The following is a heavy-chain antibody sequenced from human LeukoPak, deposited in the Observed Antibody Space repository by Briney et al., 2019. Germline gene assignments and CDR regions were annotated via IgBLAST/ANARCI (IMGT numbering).Heavy chain of an antibody. CDR3: ARGKTSQNIVTRKTYNWFDP. CDR1: GFTFSSYG. CDR2: ISSSSDYI. J-gene: IGHJ5*02. Sequence: GGTLRLSCAASGFTFSSYGMSWVRQAPGKGLERVSSISSSSDYIYYADSVKGRFTISRDNAKNSLYLQMKSLRAEDTAVYYCARGKTSQNIVTRKTYNWFDPWGQGTLVTVSS. D-gene: IGHD2/OR15-2a*01. V-gene: IGHV3-21*01.